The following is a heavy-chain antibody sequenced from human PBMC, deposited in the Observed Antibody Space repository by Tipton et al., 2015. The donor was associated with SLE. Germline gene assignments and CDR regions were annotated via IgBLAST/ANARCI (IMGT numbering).Heavy chain of an antibody. J-gene: IGHJ4*02. Sequence: SLRLSCAASGFTFSTYAMSWVRQAPGKGLEWVSAISGSGDSTYYADSVKGRFTISRDNSKSTLYLQMNSLRAEDTAVYYCAKGSDDFWSAYLHIDYWGQGTLVTVSS. D-gene: IGHD3-3*01. CDR1: GFTFSTYA. V-gene: IGHV3-23*01. CDR3: AKGSDDFWSAYLHIDY. CDR2: ISGSGDST.